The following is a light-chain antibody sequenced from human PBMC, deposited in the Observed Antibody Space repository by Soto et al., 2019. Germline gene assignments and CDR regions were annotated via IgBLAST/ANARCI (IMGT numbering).Light chain of an antibody. CDR3: QHFGNSLWT. CDR1: QTISSW. Sequence: IQMTQAPSTLSGSLGDRVTISCRASQTISSWLAWYQHQPGKAPKLLIYGASTLESGVPSRFSGTGSGTDFTLTISGLEPEDFAVYYCQHFGNSLWTFGQGTKVDIK. V-gene: IGKV1-5*01. CDR2: GAS. J-gene: IGKJ1*01.